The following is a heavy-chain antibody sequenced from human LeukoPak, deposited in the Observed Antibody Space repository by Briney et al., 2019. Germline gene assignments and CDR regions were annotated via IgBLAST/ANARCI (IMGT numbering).Heavy chain of an antibody. Sequence: SVKVSCKAFGGSLSTYVISWVRQAPGQGLEWMGAIIPIFGTTNYAQRFQGRVTITTDESTGTAYMELSSLISGDTAMYYCARGLRDTFCSGGSCYSDYWGQGTLVTVSS. CDR2: IIPIFGTT. V-gene: IGHV1-69*05. CDR1: GGSLSTYV. D-gene: IGHD2-15*01. J-gene: IGHJ4*02. CDR3: ARGLRDTFCSGGSCYSDY.